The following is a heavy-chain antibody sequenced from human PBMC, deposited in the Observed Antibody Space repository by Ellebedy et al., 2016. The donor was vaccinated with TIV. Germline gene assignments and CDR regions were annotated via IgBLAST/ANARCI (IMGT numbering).Heavy chain of an antibody. CDR3: AKDRYCSTISCYDAFDI. CDR1: GFTFNTYA. D-gene: IGHD2-2*01. CDR2: ITGGGGTT. Sequence: GGSLRLXXAASGFTFNTYAMNWVRQAPGKGLEWVSAITGGGGTTYYADSVKGRFTISRDNSMNTLYLQMNSLRAEDTAVYYCAKDRYCSTISCYDAFDIWGQGTMVTVSS. J-gene: IGHJ3*02. V-gene: IGHV3-23*01.